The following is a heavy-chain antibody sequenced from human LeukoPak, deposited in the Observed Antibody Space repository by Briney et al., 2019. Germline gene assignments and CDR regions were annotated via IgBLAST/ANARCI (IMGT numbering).Heavy chain of an antibody. CDR2: ISSSSSTI. CDR1: GFTFSSYS. J-gene: IGHJ5*02. V-gene: IGHV3-48*01. D-gene: IGHD2-21*01. CDR3: ARTLVVASYNWFDP. Sequence: PGGSLRLSCAASGFTFSSYSMNWVRQAPGKGLEWVSYISSSSSTIYYADSVKGRFTIPRDNAKNSLYLQMNSLRAEDTAVYYCARTLVVASYNWFDPWGQGTLVTVSS.